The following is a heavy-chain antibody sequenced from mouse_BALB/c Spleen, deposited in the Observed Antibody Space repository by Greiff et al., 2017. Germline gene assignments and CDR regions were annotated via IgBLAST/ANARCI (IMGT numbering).Heavy chain of an antibody. D-gene: IGHD1-1*02. Sequence: EVQRVESGGGLVKPGGSLKLSCAASGFAFSSYDMSWVRQTPEKRLEWVAYISSGGGSTYYPDNVKGRFTISRDNAKNTLYLQMSSLKSEDTAMYYCARHGGNYYFDYWGQGTTLTVSS. CDR1: GFAFSSYD. V-gene: IGHV5-12-1*01. CDR2: ISSGGGST. CDR3: ARHGGNYYFDY. J-gene: IGHJ2*01.